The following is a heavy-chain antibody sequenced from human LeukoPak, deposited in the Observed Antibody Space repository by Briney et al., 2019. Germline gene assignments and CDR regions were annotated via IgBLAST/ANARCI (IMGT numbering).Heavy chain of an antibody. Sequence: GGSLRLSCAASEFTFSSYWMIWVRQAPGKGLEWVANIKLDGSEKYYVDSVKGRFTISRDNAKNSLYLQMNSLRAEDTAVYYCARTRMATITGAFDIWGQGTMVTVSS. CDR3: ARTRMATITGAFDI. J-gene: IGHJ3*02. D-gene: IGHD5-24*01. CDR1: EFTFSSYW. V-gene: IGHV3-7*01. CDR2: IKLDGSEK.